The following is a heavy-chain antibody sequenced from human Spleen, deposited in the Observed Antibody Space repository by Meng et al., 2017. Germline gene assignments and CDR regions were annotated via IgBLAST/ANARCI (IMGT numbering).Heavy chain of an antibody. Sequence: QPQLKESGPGLVKPSEALALTGSVSGGSISTSGYYWGWIRQPPGKGLEWIGSIGHSGITYYTPSLKSRVTVSIDTSKSQFSLKLTSVTAADTAVYYCVRSSGWVRTGFDPWGQGTLVTVSS. D-gene: IGHD6-19*01. V-gene: IGHV4-39*01. CDR1: GGSISTSGYY. CDR3: VRSSGWVRTGFDP. CDR2: IGHSGIT. J-gene: IGHJ5*02.